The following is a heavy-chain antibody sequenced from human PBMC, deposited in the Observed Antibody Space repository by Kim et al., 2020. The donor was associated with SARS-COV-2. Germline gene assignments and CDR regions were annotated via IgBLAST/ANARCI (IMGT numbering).Heavy chain of an antibody. CDR2: ISYDGSNK. J-gene: IGHJ4*01. CDR1: GFTFSSYA. V-gene: IGHV3-30*04. Sequence: GGSLRLSCAASGFTFSSYAMHWVRQAPGKGLEWVAVISYDGSNKYYADSVKGRFTISRDNSKNTLYLQMNSLRAEDTAVSYCARDEAPYGSGSAFDYWG. D-gene: IGHD3-10*01. CDR3: ARDEAPYGSGSAFDY.